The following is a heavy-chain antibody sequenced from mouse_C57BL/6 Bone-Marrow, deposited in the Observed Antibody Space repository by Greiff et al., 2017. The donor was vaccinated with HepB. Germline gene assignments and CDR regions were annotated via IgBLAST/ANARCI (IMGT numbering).Heavy chain of an antibody. V-gene: IGHV1-55*01. D-gene: IGHD1-1*01. CDR3: ARDYYGSSYWYFEV. CDR1: GYTFTSYW. Sequence: VQLQQPGAELVKPGASVKMSCKASGYTFTSYWITWVKQRPGQGLEWIGDLYPGSGSTNYNEKFKSKATLTVDTSSSTAYMQLSSLTSEDAAVYYCARDYYGSSYWYFEVWGTGTTGTVSS. J-gene: IGHJ1*03. CDR2: LYPGSGST.